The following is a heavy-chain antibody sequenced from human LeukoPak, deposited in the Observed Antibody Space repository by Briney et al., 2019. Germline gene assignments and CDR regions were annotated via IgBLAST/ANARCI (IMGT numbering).Heavy chain of an antibody. Sequence: PGGSLRPSCAASGFTFSNSAMSWVRQAPGKGLEWVSGFTRNDETTSYADSVKGRFTISRDNSRDTLYLQMNSLTAEDTAVYYCAKVKVVGYSTFDYWGQGTLVTVSP. CDR3: AKVKVVGYSTFDY. CDR2: FTRNDETT. CDR1: GFTFSNSA. V-gene: IGHV3-23*01. D-gene: IGHD3-22*01. J-gene: IGHJ4*02.